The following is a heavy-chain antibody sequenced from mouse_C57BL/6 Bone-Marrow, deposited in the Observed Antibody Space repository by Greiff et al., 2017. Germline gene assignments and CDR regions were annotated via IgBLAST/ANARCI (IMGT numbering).Heavy chain of an antibody. CDR1: GYTFTSYW. V-gene: IGHV1-64*01. CDR3: ARVSITTVVATRYFDV. Sequence: VKLQQPGAELVKPGASVKLSCKASGYTFTSYWMHWVKQRPGQGLEWIGMIHPNSGSTNYNEKFKSKATLTVDKSSSTAYMQLSSLTSEDSAVYYCARVSITTVVATRYFDVWGTGTTVTVSS. CDR2: IHPNSGST. J-gene: IGHJ1*03. D-gene: IGHD1-1*01.